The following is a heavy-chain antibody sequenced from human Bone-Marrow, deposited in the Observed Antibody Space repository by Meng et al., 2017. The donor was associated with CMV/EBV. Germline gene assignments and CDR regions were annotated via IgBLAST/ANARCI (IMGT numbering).Heavy chain of an antibody. CDR3: ARRSNHDF. CDR1: GGTFSSYA. J-gene: IGHJ4*02. V-gene: IGHV1-8*03. CDR2: MNPNSGNT. D-gene: IGHD1-14*01. Sequence: ASVKVSCKASGGTFSSYAIGWVRQATGQGLEWMGWMNPNSGNTGYAQKFQGRVTITRNTSISTAYMELSSLRSEDTAVYYCARRSNHDFWGQGTLVTVSS.